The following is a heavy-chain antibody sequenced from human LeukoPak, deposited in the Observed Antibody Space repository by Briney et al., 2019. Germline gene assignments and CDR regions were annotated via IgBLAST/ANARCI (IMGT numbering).Heavy chain of an antibody. CDR3: ARLPRISIPSRPARNRYYMDV. Sequence: SETLSLTCTVPGYSISSGYYWGWIRQPPGKGLEWIGSIYHSGSTYYNPSLKSRVTISVDTSKNQFSLKLSSVTAADTAVYYCARLPRISIPSRPARNRYYMDVWGKGTTVTISS. J-gene: IGHJ6*03. CDR2: IYHSGST. V-gene: IGHV4-38-2*02. CDR1: GYSISSGYY. D-gene: IGHD3-3*02.